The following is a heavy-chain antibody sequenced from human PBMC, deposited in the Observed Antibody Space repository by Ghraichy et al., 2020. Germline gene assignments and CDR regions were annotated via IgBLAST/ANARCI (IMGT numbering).Heavy chain of an antibody. Sequence: GSLRLSCAASGFTFSSYNMNWVRQAPGKGLEWVSSISGSSSYIYYADSMKGRFTISRDNARKSLYLQMNSLRAEDTAVYYCAREPFAVASYYYYGMDVWGQGTTVTVSS. CDR1: GFTFSSYN. V-gene: IGHV3-21*01. CDR3: AREPFAVASYYYYGMDV. D-gene: IGHD6-19*01. CDR2: ISGSSSYI. J-gene: IGHJ6*02.